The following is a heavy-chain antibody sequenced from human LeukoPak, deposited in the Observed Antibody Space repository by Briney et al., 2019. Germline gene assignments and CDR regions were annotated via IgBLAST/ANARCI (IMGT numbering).Heavy chain of an antibody. V-gene: IGHV1-2*02. CDR3: ARDRVGSGWPRPWYFEF. J-gene: IGHJ4*02. D-gene: IGHD6-19*01. CDR1: VYTFTVYY. CDR2: INPNTGAT. Sequence: GASVRVSCKPSVYTFTVYYLHWVRQAPGQGGGWMGWINPNTGATIYAEKFQGRVTMTRDTSIDTAYMEMRSLRSDDTAVYYCARDRVGSGWPRPWYFEFWGQGTLITVSS.